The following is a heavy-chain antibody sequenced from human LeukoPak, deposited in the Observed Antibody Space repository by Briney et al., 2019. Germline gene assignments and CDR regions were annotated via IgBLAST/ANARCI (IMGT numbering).Heavy chain of an antibody. CDR1: GFTLSNNY. CDR3: ATYQGYNYGPFDY. V-gene: IGHV3-53*01. Sequence: GGSLRLSCAASGFTLSNNYMSWVRQAPGKGLEWVSVIYSGGSTYYADSVKGRFTISRHNSKNTLYLQMNSLRAEDTAVYYCATYQGYNYGPFDYWGQGTLVTVSS. D-gene: IGHD5-18*01. CDR2: IYSGGST. J-gene: IGHJ4*02.